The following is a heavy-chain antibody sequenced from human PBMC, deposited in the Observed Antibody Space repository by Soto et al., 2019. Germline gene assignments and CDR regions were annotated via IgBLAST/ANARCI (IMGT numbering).Heavy chain of an antibody. CDR3: EKGGKDRGDAPYYRDV. CDR2: ISWNSGSI. Sequence: EVQLVESGGGLVQPGRSLRLSCAASGFTFDDYAMHWVRQAPGKGLEWVSGISWNSGSIGYADSVKGRFTIPRDNAKNSVYLKMNARRAEAPALYFCEKGGKDRGDAPYYRDVWGKGTTVTVSS. V-gene: IGHV3-9*01. D-gene: IGHD1-26*01. J-gene: IGHJ6*03. CDR1: GFTFDDYA.